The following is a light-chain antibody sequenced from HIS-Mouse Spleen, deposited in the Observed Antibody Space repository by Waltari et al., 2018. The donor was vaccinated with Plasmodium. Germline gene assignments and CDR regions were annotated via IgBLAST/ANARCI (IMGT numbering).Light chain of an antibody. V-gene: IGKV1-8*01. Sequence: AIRMTQSPSSLSASTGDRVTITCRASQGISSYLACYQQKPGKAPKLLIYAASTLQSGVPSRFSGSGSGTDFTLTISCLQSEDFATYYCQQYYSYPPTFGQGTKLEIK. J-gene: IGKJ2*01. CDR3: QQYYSYPPT. CDR2: AAS. CDR1: QGISSY.